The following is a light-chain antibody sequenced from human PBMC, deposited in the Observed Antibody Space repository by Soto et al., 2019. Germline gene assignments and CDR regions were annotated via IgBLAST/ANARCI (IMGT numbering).Light chain of an antibody. V-gene: IGLV3-1*01. CDR2: QDT. CDR1: ELGDKY. Sequence: SYELTQPPSVSVSPGQTASITCSGDELGDKYAFWYQQKPGQSPVLVIYQDTKRPSGIPERFSGSNSGNTATLTISGTQAMDEADYYCQAWDSSTVVFGGGTKVTVL. CDR3: QAWDSSTVV. J-gene: IGLJ2*01.